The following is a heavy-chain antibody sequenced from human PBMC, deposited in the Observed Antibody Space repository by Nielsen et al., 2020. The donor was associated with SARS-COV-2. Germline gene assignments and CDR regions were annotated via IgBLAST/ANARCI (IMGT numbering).Heavy chain of an antibody. CDR2: ISWNSGSI. CDR1: GFTFDDYA. D-gene: IGHD3-10*01. J-gene: IGHJ6*02. Sequence: GGSLRLSCAASGFTFDDYAMHWVRQAPGKGLEWVSGISWNSGSIGYADSVKGRFTISRDNAKNSLYLQMNSLRAEDTALYYCASLITMVRGVGIYGMDAWGQGTTVTVSS. V-gene: IGHV3-9*01. CDR3: ASLITMVRGVGIYGMDA.